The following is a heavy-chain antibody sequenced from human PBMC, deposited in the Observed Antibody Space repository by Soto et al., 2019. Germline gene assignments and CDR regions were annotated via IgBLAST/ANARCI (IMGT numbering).Heavy chain of an antibody. V-gene: IGHV1-18*01. CDR1: GYTFTSYG. D-gene: IGHD1-26*01. CDR2: ISAYNGNT. Sequence: QVQLVQSGAEVKKPGASVKVSCKASGYTFTSYGITWVRQAPGQGLEWMGWISAYNGNTNYAQKLQGRVTMTTDTSTSTAYMELRSLRSDDRAVYYCAREHSGRHYYYGMDVWGQGTTVTVSS. J-gene: IGHJ6*02. CDR3: AREHSGRHYYYGMDV.